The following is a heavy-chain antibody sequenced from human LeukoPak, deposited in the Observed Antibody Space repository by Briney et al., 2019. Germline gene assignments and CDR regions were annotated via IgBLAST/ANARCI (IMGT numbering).Heavy chain of an antibody. J-gene: IGHJ4*02. D-gene: IGHD1-26*01. CDR2: ISGSGGSR. CDR3: AKLREWELPDLFDY. CDR1: GFTFSTYG. Sequence: GGSLRLSCAASGFTFSTYGMSWVRQAPGKGLEWVSGISGSGGSRFYTDSVKGRFTISRDNSRNTLYLQMNSLRAEDTAVYYCAKLREWELPDLFDYWGQGTLVTVSS. V-gene: IGHV3-23*01.